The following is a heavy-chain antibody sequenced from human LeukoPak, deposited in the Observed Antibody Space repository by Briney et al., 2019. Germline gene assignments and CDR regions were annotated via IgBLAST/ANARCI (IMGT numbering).Heavy chain of an antibody. D-gene: IGHD6-13*01. CDR1: GFTFSSYG. V-gene: IGHV3-30*18. CDR3: AKDRRPYSSSWYVFDY. J-gene: IGHJ4*02. CDR2: ISYDGSNK. Sequence: GRSLRLSCAASGFTFSSYGMHWVRQAPGKGLEWVAVISYDGSNKYYADSVKGRFTISRDNSKNTLYLQMNSLRAEDTAVCYCAKDRRPYSSSWYVFDYWGQGTLVTVSS.